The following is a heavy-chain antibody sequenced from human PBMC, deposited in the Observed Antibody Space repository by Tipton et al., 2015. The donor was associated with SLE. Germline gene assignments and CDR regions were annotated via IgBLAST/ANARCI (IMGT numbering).Heavy chain of an antibody. V-gene: IGHV4-4*09. CDR1: GDSISSYL. J-gene: IGHJ2*01. CDR3: ARTGYAGGGL. CDR2: VHASRGT. D-gene: IGHD3-9*01. Sequence: TLSLTCTVSGDSISSYLWSWIRQPPGKGLEWIAYVHASRGTNYNPSLKSRVTISLDTSMNHFSLRLSSVTAADTAVYYCARTGYAGGGLWGRGTLVTVST.